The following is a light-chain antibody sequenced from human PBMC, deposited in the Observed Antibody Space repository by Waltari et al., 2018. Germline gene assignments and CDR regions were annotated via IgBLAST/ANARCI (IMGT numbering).Light chain of an antibody. CDR3: QSYDTSLRVV. Sequence: QSVLTQPPSVSGAPGQRITTSCTGSGSNIGAGHPVHWYQQLPPAAPKLLIYGSPRRPLGVPYRFFGSTSGTSASLAITGLQAEDEADYYCQSYDTSLRVVFGGGTKLTVL. V-gene: IGLV1-40*01. CDR1: GSNIGAGHP. CDR2: GSP. J-gene: IGLJ3*02.